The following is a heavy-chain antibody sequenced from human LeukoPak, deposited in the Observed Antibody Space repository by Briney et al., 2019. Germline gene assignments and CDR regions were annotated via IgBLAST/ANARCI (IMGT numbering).Heavy chain of an antibody. V-gene: IGHV3-21*01. CDR1: GFTFRSYG. J-gene: IGHJ4*02. Sequence: KAGGSLGLSGEASGFTFRSYGMNGFRRPPGKGLEWVSSISSSSSYIYYADSVKGRFTISRDNAKNSLYLQMNSLRAEDTAVYYCARGTGDYWGQGTLVTVSS. CDR3: ARGTGDY. CDR2: ISSSSSYI.